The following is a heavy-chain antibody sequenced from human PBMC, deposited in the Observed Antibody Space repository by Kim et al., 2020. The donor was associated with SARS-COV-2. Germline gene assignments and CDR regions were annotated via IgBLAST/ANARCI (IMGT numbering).Heavy chain of an antibody. CDR2: IKSKTNGEAT. CDR3: ATGYGGSINDFYSWY. D-gene: IGHD2-15*01. Sequence: GGSLRLSCAASGFTFSNAWMSWVRQGPGKGLEWVARIKSKTNGEATDYAAPVKGRFTISRDDSEKTLYLQMNSLQNEDTAVYFCATGYGGSINDFYSWY. CDR1: GFTFSNAW. J-gene: IGHJ2*01. V-gene: IGHV3-15*01.